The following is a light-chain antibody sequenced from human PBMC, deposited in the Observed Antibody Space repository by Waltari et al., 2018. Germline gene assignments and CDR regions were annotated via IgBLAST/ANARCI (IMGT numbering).Light chain of an antibody. J-gene: IGKJ1*01. CDR3: QQYYSYQRT. CDR2: AAS. V-gene: IGKV1-8*01. Sequence: AIRITQSPSSLSASTGDRVTITCRASQGISSYLAWYQQKPGKAPKLLIYAASTLQSGVPSRFSGSGSVTDFTLTISCLQSEDFATYYCQQYYSYQRTFGQGTKVEIK. CDR1: QGISSY.